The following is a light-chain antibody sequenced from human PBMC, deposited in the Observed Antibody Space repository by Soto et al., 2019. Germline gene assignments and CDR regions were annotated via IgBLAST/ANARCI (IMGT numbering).Light chain of an antibody. J-gene: IGLJ3*02. Sequence: QSALTQPRSVSGSPGQAVTISCTGTNSDVGNYNFVSWYQHHPGKAPKLMIYDVTKRPSGVPDRFSGSKSGNTASLTISGLQPEAEADYYCCTYAGSFHQFGGGTKLTVL. CDR3: CTYAGSFHQ. CDR2: DVT. CDR1: NSDVGNYNF. V-gene: IGLV2-11*01.